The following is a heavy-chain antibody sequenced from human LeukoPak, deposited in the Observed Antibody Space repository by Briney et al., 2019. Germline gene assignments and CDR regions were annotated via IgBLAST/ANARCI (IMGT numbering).Heavy chain of an antibody. J-gene: IGHJ4*02. CDR2: IWYDGSNK. CDR1: GFTFSSYG. V-gene: IGHV3-33*01. CDR3: ARDLGPGVINYYFDY. D-gene: IGHD3-10*01. Sequence: EGSLRLSCAASGFTFSSYGMHWVRQAPGKGLEWVAVIWYDGSNKYYADSVKGRFTISRDNSKNTLYLQMNSLRAEDTAVYYCARDLGPGVINYYFDYWGQGTLVTVSS.